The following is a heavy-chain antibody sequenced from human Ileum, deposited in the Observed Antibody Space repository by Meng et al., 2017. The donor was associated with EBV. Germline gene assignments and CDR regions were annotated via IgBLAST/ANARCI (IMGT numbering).Heavy chain of an antibody. V-gene: IGHV4-39*01. D-gene: IGHD3-3*01. J-gene: IGHJ4*02. CDR1: GCPTSEFGYG. Sequence: RERQGVATGGETASEAPSLTFTVPGCPTSEFGYGWARITQPPGAGLEWIATITYLGTTFYNPSLKGRLTISEDSSKNQISLRLTSEIAADTAVYYCARRRTENDFLDYWGQGTLVTVSS. CDR2: ITYLGTT. CDR3: ARRRTENDFLDY.